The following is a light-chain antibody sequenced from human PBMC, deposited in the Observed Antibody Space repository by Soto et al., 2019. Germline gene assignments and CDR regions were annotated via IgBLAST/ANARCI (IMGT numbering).Light chain of an antibody. V-gene: IGKV1-5*01. CDR3: QQYNSYSPQT. Sequence: DIQITQSPSTLSASVGDRVTITCRASQSISSWLAWYQQKPGKAPKLLIYDASSLESGVPSRFSGSGSGTEFTLTISSLQPDDFATYYCQQYNSYSPQTFGQGTKVEIK. CDR2: DAS. CDR1: QSISSW. J-gene: IGKJ1*01.